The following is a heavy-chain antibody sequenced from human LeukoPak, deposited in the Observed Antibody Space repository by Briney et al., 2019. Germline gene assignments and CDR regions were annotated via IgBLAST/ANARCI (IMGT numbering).Heavy chain of an antibody. D-gene: IGHD5-18*01. Sequence: PSGSLSLSCAASGVTFSSNKRNWVRRPPGGGRGWVSYISSTSSDIYYADSVKGRVTISRDNANNSLYLQMNSLRAEDTAVYYCARDQAYRYGQAIPYWGQGTLVTVSS. CDR1: GVTFSSNK. CDR2: ISSTSSDI. CDR3: ARDQAYRYGQAIPY. J-gene: IGHJ4*02. V-gene: IGHV3-21*05.